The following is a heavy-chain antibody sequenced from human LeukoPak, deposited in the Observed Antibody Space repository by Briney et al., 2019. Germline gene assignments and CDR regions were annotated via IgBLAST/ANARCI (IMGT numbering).Heavy chain of an antibody. V-gene: IGHV3-30*02. J-gene: IGHJ3*02. D-gene: IGHD7-27*01. Sequence: GGSLTLSCAASGLMLRNYGMQWVRHGPGGGLEWVAFIWAESSKKFYEGSVKGRFTTYRDKSKNMLYLQMNSLRAEDTAVYYCAGDGPNDAVDIWGQGTMVTVSS. CDR1: GLMLRNYG. CDR2: IWAESSKK. CDR3: AGDGPNDAVDI.